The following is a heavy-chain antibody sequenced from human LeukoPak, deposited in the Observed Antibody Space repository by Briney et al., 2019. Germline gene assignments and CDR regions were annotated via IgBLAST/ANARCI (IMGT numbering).Heavy chain of an antibody. V-gene: IGHV4-4*07. CDR2: IYTSGST. CDR3: ARYCSSTSCARPQNAFDI. Sequence: TSETLSLTCTVSGGSISSYYWSWIRQPAGKGLEWIGRIYTSGSTNYNPSLKSRVTMSVDTSKNQFSLKLSSVTAADTAVYYCARYCSSTSCARPQNAFDIWGQGTMVTVSS. J-gene: IGHJ3*02. D-gene: IGHD2-2*01. CDR1: GGSISSYY.